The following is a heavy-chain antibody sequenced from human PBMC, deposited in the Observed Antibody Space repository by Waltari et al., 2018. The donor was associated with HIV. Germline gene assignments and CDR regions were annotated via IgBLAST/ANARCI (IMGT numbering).Heavy chain of an antibody. CDR1: GFTFSSYW. Sequence: EVQLVESGGGLVQPGGSLRLSCAAFGFTFSSYWMHWVRQAPGKGLVVVSRNNSDGSSTNCADSVKGRFTISRDNAKNTVYLQMNSLRAEDTALYYCASLYNYVWGSPPPFDYWGQGTLVTVSS. V-gene: IGHV3-74*01. CDR2: NNSDGSST. J-gene: IGHJ4*02. CDR3: ASLYNYVWGSPPPFDY. D-gene: IGHD3-16*01.